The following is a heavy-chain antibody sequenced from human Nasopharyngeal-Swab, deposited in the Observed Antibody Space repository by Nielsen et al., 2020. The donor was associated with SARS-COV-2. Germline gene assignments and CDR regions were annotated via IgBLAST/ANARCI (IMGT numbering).Heavy chain of an antibody. J-gene: IGHJ4*02. D-gene: IGHD3-3*01. V-gene: IGHV1-8*01. Sequence: ASVKVCKTSGYTFTSDDINWVRQATGQGLEWMGWMNPNSGNTAYAQKFQGRVTMTRTTSISTAYMELSSLKSEDTAVYYCARGSYDFWSGSRLFDYWGQGTLVTVSS. CDR2: MNPNSGNT. CDR3: ARGSYDFWSGSRLFDY. CDR1: GYTFTSDD.